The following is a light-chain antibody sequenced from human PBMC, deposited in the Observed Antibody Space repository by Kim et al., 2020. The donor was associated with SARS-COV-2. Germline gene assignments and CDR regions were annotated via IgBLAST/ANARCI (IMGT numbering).Light chain of an antibody. V-gene: IGKV1-39*01. J-gene: IGKJ3*01. CDR3: QQSYNTPFT. Sequence: ASVGDRVTITCRASQSIGSYVNWYQQKPGKAPKLLIYAASSFQSGVPSRFSGSGSGTDFTLTISSLQPEDFATYYCQQSYNTPFTFGPGTKVDIK. CDR1: QSIGSY. CDR2: AAS.